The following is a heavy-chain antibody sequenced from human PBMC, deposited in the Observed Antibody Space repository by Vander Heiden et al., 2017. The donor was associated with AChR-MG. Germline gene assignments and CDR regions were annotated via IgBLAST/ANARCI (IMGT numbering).Heavy chain of an antibody. J-gene: IGHJ2*01. CDR1: GFTFSSYA. V-gene: IGHV3-64*01. CDR2: ISTYGGST. CDR3: ARSIDYGDNFYFDL. Sequence: EVQLVESGGGLVQPGGSLRLSCAASGFTFSSYAMHWVRQAPGKGLEYVSAISTYGGSTYYANSVRGRFTISRDNSKNALYLQVGSLRAEDLAVYYCARSIDYGDNFYFDLWGRGTLVTVSS. D-gene: IGHD4-17*01.